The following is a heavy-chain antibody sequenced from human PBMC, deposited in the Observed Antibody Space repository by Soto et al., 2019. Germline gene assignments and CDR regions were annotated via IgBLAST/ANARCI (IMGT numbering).Heavy chain of an antibody. CDR3: ARAQELTGQMDV. V-gene: IGHV1-69*13. Sequence: ASVKVSCKASGGTFSSYAISWVRQAPGQGLEWMGGIIPIFGTANYAQKFQGRVTITADESTSTAYMELSSLRSEDTAVYYCARAQELTGQMDVWGQGTTVTVSS. J-gene: IGHJ6*02. D-gene: IGHD1-26*01. CDR1: GGTFSSYA. CDR2: IIPIFGTA.